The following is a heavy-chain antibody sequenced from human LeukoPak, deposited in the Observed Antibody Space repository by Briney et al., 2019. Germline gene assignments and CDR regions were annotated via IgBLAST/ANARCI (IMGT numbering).Heavy chain of an antibody. Sequence: GGSLRLSCAASGFTFNNYWMTWVRQAPGKGLEWVAVISYDGSNKYYADSVKGRFTISRDNSKNTLYLQMNSLRAEDTAVYYCARANVELRYFDWLLQHFDYWGQGTLVTVSS. D-gene: IGHD3-9*01. J-gene: IGHJ4*02. V-gene: IGHV3-30*03. CDR1: GFTFNNYW. CDR2: ISYDGSNK. CDR3: ARANVELRYFDWLLQHFDY.